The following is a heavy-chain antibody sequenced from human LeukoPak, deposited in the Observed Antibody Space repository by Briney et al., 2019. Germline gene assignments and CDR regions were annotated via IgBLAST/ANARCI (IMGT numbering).Heavy chain of an antibody. Sequence: PGGSLRLSCVASHFTFSHFGMHGVRKAPGKGLEGVAVIWNEGSSQYYADSVKGRFPISRDNSQNTVYLQMNSRRGEDTAVYYCAKDAQRGFDYSNSLEKWGQGTLVIVSS. J-gene: IGHJ4*02. D-gene: IGHD4-11*01. CDR3: AKDAQRGFDYSNSLEK. V-gene: IGHV3-33*06. CDR1: HFTFSHFG. CDR2: IWNEGSSQ.